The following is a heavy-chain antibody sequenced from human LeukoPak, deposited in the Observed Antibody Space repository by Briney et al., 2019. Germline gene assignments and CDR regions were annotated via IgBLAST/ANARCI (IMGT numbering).Heavy chain of an antibody. CDR1: GFTFSSYA. V-gene: IGHV3-23*01. J-gene: IGHJ4*02. Sequence: PGGSLRLSCAASGFTFSSYAMSWVRQAPGKGLEWVSAISGSGGSTYYADSVKGRFTISRDNSKNTLYLQMNSLRAEDTAVYYCAKDESRGYSYGYVVDYWGQGTLVTVSS. CDR3: AKDESRGYSYGYVVDY. CDR2: ISGSGGST. D-gene: IGHD5-18*01.